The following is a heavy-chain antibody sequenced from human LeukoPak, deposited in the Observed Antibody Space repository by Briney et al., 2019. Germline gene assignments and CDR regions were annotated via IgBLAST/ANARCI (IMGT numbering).Heavy chain of an antibody. D-gene: IGHD6-13*01. Sequence: PGRSLRLSCAASGFTFSNYGMHWVRQAPGKGLEWVASIKEDGSDKYYVDSVRGRFTISRDNARNSLYLQMNSLRAEDTAVYYCVTSIAAGGTLDSWGQGILVTVSS. CDR3: VTSIAAGGTLDS. V-gene: IGHV3-7*01. CDR1: GFTFSNYG. CDR2: IKEDGSDK. J-gene: IGHJ4*02.